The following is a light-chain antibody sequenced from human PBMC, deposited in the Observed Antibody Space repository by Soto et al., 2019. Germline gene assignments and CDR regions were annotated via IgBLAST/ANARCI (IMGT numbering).Light chain of an antibody. J-gene: IGKJ1*01. V-gene: IGKV1-39*01. CDR3: QQSYSTPVT. CDR2: AAS. CDR1: QSISSY. Sequence: DIQMTQSPSSLSASVGYIFTITCRASQSISSYLNWYQQKPGKAPKLLIYAASSLQSGVPSRFSGSRSGPDFTLTISSLQPEDFATYYCQQSYSTPVTFGQGTKVDIK.